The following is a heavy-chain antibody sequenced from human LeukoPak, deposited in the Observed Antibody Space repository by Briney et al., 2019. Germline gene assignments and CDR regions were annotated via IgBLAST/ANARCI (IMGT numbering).Heavy chain of an antibody. CDR1: GGSISYY. Sequence: SETLSLTCTVSGGSISYYWSWIRQSPGKGLEWIGYIYHSGSTYYNPSLKSRVTMSVDTAKNQFSLKMSSVTAADTAVYYCAKVAGSGGGNSPFDYWGQGILVTVSS. V-gene: IGHV4-59*04. J-gene: IGHJ4*02. D-gene: IGHD4-23*01. CDR2: IYHSGST. CDR3: AKVAGSGGGNSPFDY.